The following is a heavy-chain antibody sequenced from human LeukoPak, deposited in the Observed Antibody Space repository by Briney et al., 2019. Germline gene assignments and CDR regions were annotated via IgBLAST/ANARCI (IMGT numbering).Heavy chain of an antibody. CDR1: GGSISSYY. V-gene: IGHV4-4*07. CDR3: ARDMVRSWSGYYSDWFDP. CDR2: IYTSGST. D-gene: IGHD3-3*01. J-gene: IGHJ5*02. Sequence: SETLSLTCTVSGGSISSYYWIWLRKPAGKGLEWIGRIYTSGSTNYNPSLKSRVTMSVDTSKNQFSLKLSSVTAADTAVYYCARDMVRSWSGYYSDWFDPWGQGTLVTVSS.